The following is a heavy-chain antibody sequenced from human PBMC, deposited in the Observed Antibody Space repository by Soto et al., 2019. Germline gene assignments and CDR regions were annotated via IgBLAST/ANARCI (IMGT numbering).Heavy chain of an antibody. CDR1: GYTFTSYY. Sequence: GASVKVSCKASGYTFTSYYMHWVRQAPGQGLEWMGIINPSGGSTSYAQKFQGRVTMTRDTSTSTVYMELSSLRSEDTAVYYCARPYSSGWYGGYFQHWGQGTLVTVSS. CDR3: ARPYSSGWYGGYFQH. J-gene: IGHJ1*01. CDR2: INPSGGST. D-gene: IGHD6-19*01. V-gene: IGHV1-46*03.